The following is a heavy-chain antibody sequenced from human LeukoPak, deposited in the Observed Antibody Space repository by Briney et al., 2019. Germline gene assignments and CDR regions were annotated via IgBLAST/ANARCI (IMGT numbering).Heavy chain of an antibody. J-gene: IGHJ4*02. CDR1: GGSISSSSYY. CDR2: IYYSGRT. D-gene: IGHD3-10*01. Sequence: SETLSLTCTVSGGSISSSSYYWGWIRQPPGKGLEWIGSIYYSGRTYYNPSLKSRVTISVDTSKNQFSLKLSSVTAADTAVYYCARGRLRSFGGVFDYWGQGTLVTVSS. CDR3: ARGRLRSFGGVFDY. V-gene: IGHV4-39*07.